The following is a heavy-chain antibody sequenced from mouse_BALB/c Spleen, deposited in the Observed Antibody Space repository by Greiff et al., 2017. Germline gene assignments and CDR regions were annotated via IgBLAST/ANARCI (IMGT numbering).Heavy chain of an antibody. J-gene: IGHJ3*01. V-gene: IGHV1-54*01. Sequence: VQLQESGAELVRPGTSVKVSCKASGYAFTNYLIEWVKQRPGQGLEWIGVINPGSGGTNYNEKFKGKATLTADKSSSTAYMQLSSLTSDDSAVYFCARWGDGNYAAYWGQGTLVTVAA. CDR1: GYAFTNYL. CDR3: ARWGDGNYAAY. CDR2: INPGSGGT. D-gene: IGHD2-1*01.